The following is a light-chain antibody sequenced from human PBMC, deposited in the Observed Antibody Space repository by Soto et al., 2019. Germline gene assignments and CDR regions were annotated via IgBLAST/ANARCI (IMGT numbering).Light chain of an antibody. CDR3: CSYAGSSWV. V-gene: IGLV2-11*01. J-gene: IGLJ3*02. CDR1: SSDVGGYNY. Sequence: QSALTQPRSVSGSPGQSVTIYCTGTSSDVGGYNYVSWYQQHPGNAPKLMIYDVTKRPSGVPDRFSGSKSGNTASLTVSGLQAEDEADYYCCSYAGSSWVFGGGTKLTVL. CDR2: DVT.